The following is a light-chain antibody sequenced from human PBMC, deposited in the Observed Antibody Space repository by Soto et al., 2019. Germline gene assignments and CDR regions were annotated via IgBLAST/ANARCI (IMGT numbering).Light chain of an antibody. J-gene: IGKJ2*01. CDR3: QHYYSSLT. CDR2: WAS. V-gene: IGKV4-1*01. CDR1: QTVFHSSYNKDF. Sequence: DIVMTQSPVSLSVSLGERATINCKSSQTVFHSSYNKDFLAWYQQKPGQPPKLLFYWASTRESGVPARFSGGGSGTDFSITSSSLQAEDVAVYYCQHYYSSLTFGQGTKLEIK.